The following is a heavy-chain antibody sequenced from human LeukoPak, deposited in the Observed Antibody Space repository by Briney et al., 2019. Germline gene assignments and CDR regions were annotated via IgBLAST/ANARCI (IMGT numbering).Heavy chain of an antibody. D-gene: IGHD3-16*01. CDR1: GFTFSSYG. J-gene: IGHJ4*02. V-gene: IGHV3-23*01. Sequence: GGSLRLSCAASGFTFSSYGMSWVRQAPGKGLEWVSAISGSGGSTYYADSVKGRFTISRDNSKNTLYLQMNSLRAEDTAVYYCAKAISYDYVWGSNFDYWGQGTLVTVSS. CDR3: AKAISYDYVWGSNFDY. CDR2: ISGSGGST.